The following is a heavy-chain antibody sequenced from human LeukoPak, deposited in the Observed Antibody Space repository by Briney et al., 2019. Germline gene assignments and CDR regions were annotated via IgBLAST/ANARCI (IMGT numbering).Heavy chain of an antibody. V-gene: IGHV1-18*01. CDR2: ISAYNGNT. J-gene: IGHJ6*02. CDR3: ARDTGNDFWSGYALGYYYYGMDV. CDR1: GYTFTSYG. Sequence: ASVTVSCKASGYTFTSYGISWVRQAPGQGLEWMGWISAYNGNTNYAQKLQGRVTMTTDTSTSTAYMELRSLRSDDTAVYYCARDTGNDFWSGYALGYYYYGMDVWGQGTTVTVSS. D-gene: IGHD3-3*01.